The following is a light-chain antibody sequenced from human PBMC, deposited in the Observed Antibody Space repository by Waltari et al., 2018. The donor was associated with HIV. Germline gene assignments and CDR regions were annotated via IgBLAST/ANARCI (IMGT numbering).Light chain of an antibody. V-gene: IGKV3-11*01. CDR1: N. CDR2: DAS. J-gene: IGKJ1*01. Sequence: EIVMTQSPATLSVSPGERAIRNLAWYQQKPGQAPRLLIYDASSRATGIPARFSGSESGTDFTLTISSLEPEDFAVYYCHQRSNWPQTFGQGTKVEIK. CDR3: HQRSNWPQT.